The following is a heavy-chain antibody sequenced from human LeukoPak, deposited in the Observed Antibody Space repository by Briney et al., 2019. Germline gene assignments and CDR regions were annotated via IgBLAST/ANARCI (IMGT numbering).Heavy chain of an antibody. Sequence: GASVKVSCKVSGYTLTELSMHWVRQAPGKGLEWMGGFDPEDGETIYAQKFQGRVTMTEDTSTDTAYMELSSLRSEDTAVYYCARGRSGRGCGGDCYMDFDYWGQGTLVTVSS. CDR1: GYTLTELS. J-gene: IGHJ4*02. CDR2: FDPEDGET. D-gene: IGHD2-21*02. V-gene: IGHV1-24*01. CDR3: ARGRSGRGCGGDCYMDFDY.